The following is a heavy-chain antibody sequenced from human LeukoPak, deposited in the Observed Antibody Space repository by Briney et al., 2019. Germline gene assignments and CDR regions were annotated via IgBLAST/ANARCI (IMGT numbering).Heavy chain of an antibody. CDR3: AKAWGGHFDY. D-gene: IGHD3-16*01. J-gene: IGHJ4*02. V-gene: IGHV3-23*01. CDR2: ISGSGGST. Sequence: GGSLRLSCAASGFTFSSYAMTWVRQAPGKGLEWVSGISGSGGSTYYADSVKGRLTIFRDNSKNTLYLQMNSLRAEDTAVYYCAKAWGGHFDYWGQGTLVTVSS. CDR1: GFTFSSYA.